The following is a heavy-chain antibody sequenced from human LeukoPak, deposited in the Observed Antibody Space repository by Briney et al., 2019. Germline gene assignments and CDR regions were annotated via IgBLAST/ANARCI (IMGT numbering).Heavy chain of an antibody. CDR1: GSTFTSNY. J-gene: IGHJ4*02. D-gene: IGHD2-21*02. CDR2: IYYNGTT. V-gene: IGHV4-59*08. CDR3: ARLDCGGDCFVDY. Sequence: SETLSLTCTASGSTFTSNYWSWIRQPPGKGLEWIGYIYYNGTTTSNPSLERRVTMSVDMSKTQVSLRLNSVTATDAAMYYCARLDCGGDCFVDYWGQGTLVTVSS.